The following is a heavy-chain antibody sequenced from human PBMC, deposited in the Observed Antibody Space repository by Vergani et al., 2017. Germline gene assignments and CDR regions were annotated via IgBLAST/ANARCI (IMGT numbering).Heavy chain of an antibody. Sequence: QVQLVQSGAEVKKPGSSVKVSCKASGGTFSSYAISWVRQAPGQGLEWMGGIIPIFGTANYAQKFQGRVTITADESTSTAYMELSSLRSEDTAVYYCAGERCSGGSCYSFRVGAFDIWGQGTMVTVSS. J-gene: IGHJ3*02. V-gene: IGHV1-69*12. CDR1: GGTFSSYA. CDR2: IIPIFGTA. D-gene: IGHD2-15*01. CDR3: AGERCSGGSCYSFRVGAFDI.